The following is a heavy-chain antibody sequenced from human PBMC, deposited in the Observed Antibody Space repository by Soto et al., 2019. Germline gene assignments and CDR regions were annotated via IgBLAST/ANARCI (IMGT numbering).Heavy chain of an antibody. D-gene: IGHD3-3*01. CDR2: IYYSGST. V-gene: IGHV4-59*08. CDR1: GGSISSYY. CDR3: ASLGYDFWSGYRNYYYYYYMDV. Sequence: SETLSLTCTVSGGSISSYYWSWIRQPPGKGLEWIGYIYYSGSTNYNPSLKSRVTISVDTSKNQFSLKLSSVTAADTAVYYCASLGYDFWSGYRNYYYYYYMDVWGKGTTVTVSS. J-gene: IGHJ6*03.